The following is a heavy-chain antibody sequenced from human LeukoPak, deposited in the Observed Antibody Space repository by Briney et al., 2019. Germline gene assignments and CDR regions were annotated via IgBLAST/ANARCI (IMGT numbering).Heavy chain of an antibody. CDR3: TRVKGYYDSSGFYKAHAFDI. D-gene: IGHD3-22*01. Sequence: PSETLSLTCTASGGSISSFYWSWIRQPPGKGLECLGYIYYGGSTNHNPSLKSRVTISVDTSTNQFSLKLSSVTAADTAVYYCTRVKGYYDSSGFYKAHAFDIWGQGTMVTVSS. CDR2: IYYGGST. CDR1: GGSISSFY. J-gene: IGHJ3*02. V-gene: IGHV4-59*01.